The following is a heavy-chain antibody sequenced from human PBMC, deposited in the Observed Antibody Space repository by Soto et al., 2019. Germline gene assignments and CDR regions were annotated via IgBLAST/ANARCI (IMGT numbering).Heavy chain of an antibody. V-gene: IGHV4-34*01. CDR2: ISHSGST. CDR3: AKSSAAGRDFDY. J-gene: IGHJ4*02. CDR1: GGSFSDYY. D-gene: IGHD6-13*01. Sequence: QVQLQQWGAGLLKPSETLSLTCAVYGGSFSDYYWSWIRQPPGKGLEWIGEISHSGSTNYNPSLKSLVTIAVDTSKNQFSLRLNSVTAADTAVYYCAKSSAAGRDFDYWGQGTLVTVSS.